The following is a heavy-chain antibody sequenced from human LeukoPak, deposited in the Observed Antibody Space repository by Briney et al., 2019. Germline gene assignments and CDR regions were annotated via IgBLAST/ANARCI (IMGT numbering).Heavy chain of an antibody. J-gene: IGHJ5*02. CDR1: GFTFSSYA. Sequence: PGGSLRLSCAASGFTFSSYAMNWVRQAPGKGLEWVSSISSSSNYIYYADSVKGRFTISRDNAKNSVYLQMNSLRSEDTAFYHCARDRCSSTSCYNTPNWFDPWGQGTLVTVSS. V-gene: IGHV3-21*04. CDR3: ARDRCSSTSCYNTPNWFDP. CDR2: ISSSSNYI. D-gene: IGHD2-2*02.